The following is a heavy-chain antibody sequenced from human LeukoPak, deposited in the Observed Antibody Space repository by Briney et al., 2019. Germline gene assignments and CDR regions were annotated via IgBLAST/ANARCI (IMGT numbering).Heavy chain of an antibody. V-gene: IGHV1-2*02. J-gene: IGHJ3*02. CDR2: INPNSGGT. CDR3: ARDKLWSDAFDI. CDR1: GYTLTGYY. Sequence: ASVKVSCKASGYTLTGYYMHWVRQAPGQGLEWMGWINPNSGGTNYAQKFQGRVTMTRDTSISTAYTELSRLRSDDTAVYYCARDKLWSDAFDIWGQGTMVTVSS. D-gene: IGHD2-21*01.